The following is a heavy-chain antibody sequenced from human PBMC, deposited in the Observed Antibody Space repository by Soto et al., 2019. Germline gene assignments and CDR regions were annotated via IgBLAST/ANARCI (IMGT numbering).Heavy chain of an antibody. Sequence: ELQVLESGGGLVQPGGSLRLTCAASGFTLSEYGTSWVRQAPGKGLEWVSFVSGSGDSTYYTDSVKGRFTISRYSSKNTVCLQMNSLRAEDTAVYYCATSNYGERDWGQGTLVTVSS. J-gene: IGHJ4*02. CDR3: ATSNYGERD. CDR2: VSGSGDST. D-gene: IGHD3-10*01. CDR1: GFTLSEYG. V-gene: IGHV3-23*01.